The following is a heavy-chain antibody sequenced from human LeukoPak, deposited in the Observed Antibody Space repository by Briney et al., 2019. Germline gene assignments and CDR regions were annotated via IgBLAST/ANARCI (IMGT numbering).Heavy chain of an antibody. Sequence: ASVKVSCKASGYTFLSYGVNWVRRAPGQGLEWMGWISAYNGNTNYAQTLQDGVTMTTDTSTSTAYMELRTLRSDDTALYYCAREPSGGRVGAPGGPFDYWGQGTLVTVSS. CDR1: GYTFLSYG. J-gene: IGHJ4*02. CDR3: AREPSGGRVGAPGGPFDY. D-gene: IGHD1-26*01. V-gene: IGHV1-18*01. CDR2: ISAYNGNT.